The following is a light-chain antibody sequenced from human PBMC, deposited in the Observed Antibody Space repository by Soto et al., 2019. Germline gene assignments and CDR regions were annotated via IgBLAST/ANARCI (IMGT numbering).Light chain of an antibody. CDR3: SSYTSSSTLPYV. J-gene: IGLJ1*01. Sequence: QSALTQPRSVSGSPGQSVTISCTGTSSDVGAYNYVSWYQQHPGKAPKLMIYEVSNRPSGVSNRFSGSKSGNTASLTISGLQAEDEADYYCSSYTSSSTLPYVFGTGTKVTVL. CDR1: SSDVGAYNY. V-gene: IGLV2-14*01. CDR2: EVS.